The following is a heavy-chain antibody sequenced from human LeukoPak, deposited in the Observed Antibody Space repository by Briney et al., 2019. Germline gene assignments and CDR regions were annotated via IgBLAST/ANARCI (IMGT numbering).Heavy chain of an antibody. CDR2: INPNIGGT. D-gene: IGHD3-22*01. CDR3: ARRTSNADYYDSSGYYNWYYFDY. V-gene: IGHV1-2*02. Sequence: ASVKVSCKASGYTFTGYYMHWVRQAPGQGLEWMGWINPNIGGTNYAQKFEGRVTMTRDTSISTAYMELSRLRSDDTAVYYCARRTSNADYYDSSGYYNWYYFDYWGQGTLDTVSS. CDR1: GYTFTGYY. J-gene: IGHJ4*02.